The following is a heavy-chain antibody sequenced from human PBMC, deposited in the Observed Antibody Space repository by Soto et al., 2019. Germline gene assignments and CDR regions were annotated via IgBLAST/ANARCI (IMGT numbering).Heavy chain of an antibody. V-gene: IGHV1-69*02. CDR3: ARGTSSTIVGVDY. D-gene: IGHD1-26*01. CDR2: IIPILGIA. J-gene: IGHJ4*02. CDR1: GGTFSSYT. Sequence: QVQLVQSGAEVKKPGSSVKVSCKASGGTFSSYTISWVRQAPGQGLEWMGRIIPILGIANYAQKFQGRVTITADKAPSTAYMELSSLRSEDTAVYYCARGTSSTIVGVDYWGQGTLVTVSS.